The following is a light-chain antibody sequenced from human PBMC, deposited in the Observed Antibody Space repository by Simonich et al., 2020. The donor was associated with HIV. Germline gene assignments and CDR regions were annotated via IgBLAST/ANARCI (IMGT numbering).Light chain of an antibody. CDR2: LGS. V-gene: IGKV2-28*01. Sequence: DIVMTQSPLSLPVTPGEPASISCRSSQSLLHNNKYNYLDWYLQKPGQSPQLLIFLGSNRAAGVPDRCSGSGSGTDFTLKISRVEAGDVGVYYCMQALQTPFTFGPGTKVDIK. CDR1: QSLLHNNKYNY. CDR3: MQALQTPFT. J-gene: IGKJ3*01.